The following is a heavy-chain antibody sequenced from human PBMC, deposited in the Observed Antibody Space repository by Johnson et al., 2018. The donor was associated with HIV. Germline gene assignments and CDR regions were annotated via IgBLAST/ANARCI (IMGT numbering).Heavy chain of an antibody. CDR1: GFTFSDYY. V-gene: IGHV3-11*04. D-gene: IGHD5-12*01. CDR3: ARDESGYYEGFDAFDI. J-gene: IGHJ3*02. CDR2: ISSSGNTI. Sequence: QVQLVESGGGVVQPGGSLRLSCAASGFTFSDYYMSWIRQAPGKGLEWVSYISSSGNTIYYADSVKGRFTISRDNAKNSLYLQMNSLRVEDTAVYYCARDESGYYEGFDAFDIWGQGTMVTVSS.